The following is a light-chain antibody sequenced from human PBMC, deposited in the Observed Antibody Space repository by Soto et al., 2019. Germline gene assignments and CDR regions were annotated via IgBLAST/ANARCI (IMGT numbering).Light chain of an antibody. Sequence: EIVLTQSPGTLSLSPGERATLSCRASQSDSSSYLAWYQQKPGQAPRLLIYGASSRATGIPDRFSGSGSGTDFTLTISRLEPEDFAVYYCQQYSGSPLFTFGPGTKVDIK. CDR1: QSDSSSY. CDR3: QQYSGSPLFT. V-gene: IGKV3-20*01. J-gene: IGKJ3*01. CDR2: GAS.